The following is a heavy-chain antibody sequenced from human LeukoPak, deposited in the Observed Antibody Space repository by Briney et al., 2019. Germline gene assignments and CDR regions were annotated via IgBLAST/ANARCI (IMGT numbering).Heavy chain of an antibody. CDR3: ARLSTVTTSLDY. V-gene: IGHV4-4*07. J-gene: IGHJ4*02. CDR1: GGSISTYY. Sequence: SETLSLTCSVSGGSISTYYWSWIRQPAGKGLEWIGRFYTSGNSYYNPSLKSRVTMSVDTSKNQFSLKLSSVTAADTAVYYCARLSTVTTSLDYWGQGTLVTVSS. D-gene: IGHD4-17*01. CDR2: FYTSGNS.